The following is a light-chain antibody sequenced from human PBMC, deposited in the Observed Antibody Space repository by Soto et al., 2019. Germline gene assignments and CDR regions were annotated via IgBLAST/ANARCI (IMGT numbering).Light chain of an antibody. CDR3: QQRSNWPPLT. J-gene: IGKJ4*01. CDR2: DAS. V-gene: IGKV3-11*01. Sequence: EIVLTQSPATLSLSPGERATLSCRASQSVNTYLAWYQQKPGQAPRLLVYDASNRATGIPARFSGSGSGTDFTLTISSLEPEDFAVYYCQQRSNWPPLTFGGRTKVEIK. CDR1: QSVNTY.